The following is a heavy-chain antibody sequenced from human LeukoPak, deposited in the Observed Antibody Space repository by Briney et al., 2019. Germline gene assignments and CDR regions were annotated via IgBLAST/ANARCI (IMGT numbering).Heavy chain of an antibody. CDR1: GFTFSSYW. CDR2: IKSDGST. V-gene: IGHV3-74*01. D-gene: IGHD3-22*01. Sequence: PGGSLRLSCAASGFTFSSYWMHWVRQAPGKGLVWVSRIKSDGSTNYAVSVKGRFTISRDNAKNTLSLQMNSLRAEDTGVYYCARAPSEIGGYYPEYFRHWGQGTLVTVSS. CDR3: ARAPSEIGGYYPEYFRH. J-gene: IGHJ1*01.